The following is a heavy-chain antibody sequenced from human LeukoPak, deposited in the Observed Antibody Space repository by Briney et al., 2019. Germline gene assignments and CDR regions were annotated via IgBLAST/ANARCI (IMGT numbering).Heavy chain of an antibody. CDR1: GFTISRNY. Sequence: GGSLRLSCAASGFTISRNYMSWVRQAQGRGLEWVSIIYIDDTTYYADSARGRFTISRDISKNTVYLQMYSLRVEDTAVYFCTRAGEVLPHDGFDIWGRGTMVTVSS. CDR2: IYIDDTT. V-gene: IGHV3-53*01. CDR3: TRAGEVLPHDGFDI. J-gene: IGHJ3*02. D-gene: IGHD3-10*01.